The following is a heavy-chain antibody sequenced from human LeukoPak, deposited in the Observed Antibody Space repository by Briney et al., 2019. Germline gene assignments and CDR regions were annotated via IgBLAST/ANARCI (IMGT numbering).Heavy chain of an antibody. CDR2: ISYDGSNK. CDR1: GFTFSSYA. V-gene: IGHV3-30*01. J-gene: IGHJ6*03. D-gene: IGHD3-3*01. Sequence: PGRSLRLSCAASGFTFSSYAMHWVGQAPGKGLEWVAVISYDGSNKYYADSVKGRFTISRDNSKNTLYLQMNSLRAEDTAVYYCARDNYDFWSGYYLYYYYYMDAWGKGTTVTVSS. CDR3: ARDNYDFWSGYYLYYYYYMDA.